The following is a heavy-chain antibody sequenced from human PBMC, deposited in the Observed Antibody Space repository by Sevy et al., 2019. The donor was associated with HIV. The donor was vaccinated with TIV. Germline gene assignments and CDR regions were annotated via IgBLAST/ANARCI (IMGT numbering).Heavy chain of an antibody. J-gene: IGHJ4*02. CDR1: GSTFSSHH. D-gene: IGHD3-9*01. V-gene: IGHV3-48*01. Sequence: GGSLRLSCELSGSTFSSHHLNWVRQAPGKGLEWVAYIGSGFNSYYTHSVRGRCTISRDNVRNSLFLQMDSLRAEDTAVYYCATDQDWAFDNWGQGTLVTVSS. CDR3: ATDQDWAFDN. CDR2: IGSGFNS.